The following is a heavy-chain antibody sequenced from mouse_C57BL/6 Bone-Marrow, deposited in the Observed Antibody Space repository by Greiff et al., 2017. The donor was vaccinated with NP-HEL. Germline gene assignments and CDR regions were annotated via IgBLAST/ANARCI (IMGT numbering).Heavy chain of an antibody. V-gene: IGHV1-7*01. Sequence: VQLQQSGAELAKPGASVKLSCKASGYTFTSYWMHWVKQRPGQGLEWIGYINPSSGYTKYNQKFKDKATSTADKSSSTAYMQLSSLTYEDSAVYYCALYYYGSSLFAYWGQGTLVTVSA. D-gene: IGHD1-1*01. CDR1: GYTFTSYW. CDR3: ALYYYGSSLFAY. J-gene: IGHJ3*01. CDR2: INPSSGYT.